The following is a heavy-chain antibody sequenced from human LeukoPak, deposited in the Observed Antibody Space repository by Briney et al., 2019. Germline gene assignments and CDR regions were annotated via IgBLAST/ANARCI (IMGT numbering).Heavy chain of an antibody. J-gene: IGHJ4*02. D-gene: IGHD4-17*01. CDR2: VSGRGAST. CDR1: GFTFSSYA. Sequence: GSLRLSCAASGFTFSSYAMSWVRQAPGKGLEWVSAVSGRGASTYYADSVKGRFTISRDNSKNTLCLQMNSLRAEDTAVYYCAKEIWPTVTTPGHTHFDYWGQGTLVTVSS. V-gene: IGHV3-23*01. CDR3: AKEIWPTVTTPGHTHFDY.